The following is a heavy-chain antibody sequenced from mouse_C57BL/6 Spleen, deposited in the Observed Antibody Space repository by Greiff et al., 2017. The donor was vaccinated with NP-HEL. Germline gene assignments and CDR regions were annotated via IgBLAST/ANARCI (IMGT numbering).Heavy chain of an antibody. V-gene: IGHV1-64*01. CDR1: GYTFTSYW. D-gene: IGHD2-3*01. J-gene: IGHJ2*01. Sequence: QVQLQQPGAELVKPGASVKLSCKASGYTFTSYWMHWVKQRPGQGLEWIGMIHPNSGSTNYNEKFKSKATLTVDKSSSTAYMQLSSLTSEDSAVYYCARGDYDGYLAWFAYWGQGTTLTVSS. CDR2: IHPNSGST. CDR3: ARGDYDGYLAWFAY.